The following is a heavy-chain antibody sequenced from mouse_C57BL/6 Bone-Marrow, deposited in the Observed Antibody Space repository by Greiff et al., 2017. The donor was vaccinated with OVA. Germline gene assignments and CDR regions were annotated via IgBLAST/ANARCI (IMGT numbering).Heavy chain of an antibody. CDR1: GYTFTSYW. J-gene: IGHJ3*01. CDR3: AGDYGKLFAY. CDR2: IDPSDSYT. V-gene: IGHV1-59*01. D-gene: IGHD2-1*01. Sequence: QVQLQQSGAELVRPGTSVKLSCKASGYTFTSYWMHWVKQRPGQGLEWIGVIDPSDSYTNYNQKFKGKATLTVDTSSSTAYMQLSSLTSEDSAVYYCAGDYGKLFAYWGQGTLVTVSA.